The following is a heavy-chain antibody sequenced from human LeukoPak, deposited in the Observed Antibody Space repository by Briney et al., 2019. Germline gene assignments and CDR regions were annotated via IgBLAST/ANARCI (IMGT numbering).Heavy chain of an antibody. Sequence: GASVKVSCKASGYTFTSYGISWVRQAPGQGLEWMGWISAYNGNTNYAQKLQGRVTMTTDTSTSTAYMELRSLRSDDTAVYYCARVCGLRYFDWLFERYYYYMDVWGKGTTVTVSS. D-gene: IGHD3-9*01. V-gene: IGHV1-18*01. CDR3: ARVCGLRYFDWLFERYYYYMDV. CDR2: ISAYNGNT. J-gene: IGHJ6*03. CDR1: GYTFTSYG.